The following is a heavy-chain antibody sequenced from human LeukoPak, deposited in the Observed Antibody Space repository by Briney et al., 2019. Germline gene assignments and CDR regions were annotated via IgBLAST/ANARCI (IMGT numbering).Heavy chain of an antibody. V-gene: IGHV1-69*13. CDR1: GGTFSSYA. D-gene: IGHD3-3*01. J-gene: IGHJ3*02. Sequence: SVKVSCKASGGTFSSYAISWVRQAPGQGLEWMGGIIPIFGTANYAQKFQGRVTITADESTSTAYMELSILRSEDTAVYYCARESYDSHLDAFDIWGQGTMVTVSS. CDR3: ARESYDSHLDAFDI. CDR2: IIPIFGTA.